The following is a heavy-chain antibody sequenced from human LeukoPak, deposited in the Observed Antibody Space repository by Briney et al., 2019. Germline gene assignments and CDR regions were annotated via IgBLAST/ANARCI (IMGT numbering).Heavy chain of an antibody. V-gene: IGHV3-64*01. J-gene: IGHJ4*02. CDR2: ISSNGGST. CDR3: ARGFSSNPDC. CDR1: GFTFSSYA. D-gene: IGHD6-19*01. Sequence: GGSLRLSCAASGFTFSSYAMHWVRQAPGKGLEYVSAISSNGGSTYYANSVKGRFTISRDNSKNTLYLQMGSLRAEDMAVYYCARGFSSNPDCWGQGTLVTVSS.